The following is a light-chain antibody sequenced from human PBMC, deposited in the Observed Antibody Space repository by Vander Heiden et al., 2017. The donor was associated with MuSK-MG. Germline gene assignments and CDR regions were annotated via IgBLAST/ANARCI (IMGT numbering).Light chain of an antibody. CDR2: VAS. V-gene: IGKV1-6*01. CDR3: RQDDNYPFT. Sequence: ATQMTQSPSSLSASVGDRVTITGRARQGIGNDVAWYQQKPGKAPKLLIYVASSLQSGVPSRFSGSGSGTDFTLTISSLQPEDSATYYCRQDDNYPFTFGHGTKVDIK. CDR1: QGIGND. J-gene: IGKJ3*01.